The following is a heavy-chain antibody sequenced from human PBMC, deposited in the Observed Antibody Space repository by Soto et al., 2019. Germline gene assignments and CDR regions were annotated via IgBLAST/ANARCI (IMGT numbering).Heavy chain of an antibody. CDR3: ARENYYKMDV. J-gene: IGHJ6*02. V-gene: IGHV3-11*05. CDR2: ISNSGIT. Sequence: QVQLVESGGGLVKPGGSLRLSCAASGFIFSDYYMTWIRQSPGKGLEWISYISNSGITNYADSVKGRFTISRDNAKTSLYLQMDSLRAEDTAVYYCARENYYKMDVWGQGTTVTVSS. CDR1: GFIFSDYY.